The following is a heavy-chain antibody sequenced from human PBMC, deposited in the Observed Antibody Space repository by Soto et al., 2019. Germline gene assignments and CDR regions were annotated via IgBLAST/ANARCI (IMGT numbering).Heavy chain of an antibody. D-gene: IGHD3-10*01. CDR3: AKSRGSGRYFSPSDAFDF. V-gene: IGHV3-23*01. CDR2: ISGSGGGT. CDR1: GFTFSSYA. Sequence: EVQLLDSGGGLVQPGGSLRLSCAASGFTFSSYAMSWVRQAPGKGLEWVSSISGSGGGTYYADSVKGRFTISRDNSKNTLSLQMNSLRVEDTAVYYCAKSRGSGRYFSPSDAFDFWGQGTMVTVSS. J-gene: IGHJ3*01.